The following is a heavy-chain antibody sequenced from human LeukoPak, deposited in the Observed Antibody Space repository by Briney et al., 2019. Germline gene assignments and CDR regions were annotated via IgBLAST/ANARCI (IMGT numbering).Heavy chain of an antibody. CDR2: ISGSGGST. J-gene: IGHJ4*02. Sequence: GGSLRLSCAASGFTFSSYAMSWVRQAPGKGLEWVSAISGSGGSTYYADSVKGRFTISRDNSKNTLYLQMNSLRAEDTAVYYCAKLLAPLSIAAAVGDWGQGTLVTVSS. V-gene: IGHV3-23*01. CDR3: AKLLAPLSIAAAVGD. CDR1: GFTFSSYA. D-gene: IGHD6-13*01.